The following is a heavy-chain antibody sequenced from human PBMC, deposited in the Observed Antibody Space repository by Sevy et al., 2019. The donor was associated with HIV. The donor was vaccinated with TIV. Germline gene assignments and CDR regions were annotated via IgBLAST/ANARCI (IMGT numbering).Heavy chain of an antibody. J-gene: IGHJ6*02. CDR2: ISYSGNT. CDR1: GGSVTSGNYY. V-gene: IGHV4-61*01. CDR3: ARVREAIYYFGMGV. Sequence: SETLSLTCTVSGGSVTSGNYYWTWIRQPPGKGLEWIGYISYSGNTKYNPSLKSRVIISVDTSKTQFSLTLSSVTAADTAVYYCARVREAIYYFGMGVWGQGTTVTVSS.